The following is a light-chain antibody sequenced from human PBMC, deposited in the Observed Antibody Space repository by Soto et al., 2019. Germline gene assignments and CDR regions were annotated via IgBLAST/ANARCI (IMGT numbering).Light chain of an antibody. Sequence: DIQMTQSPSTLSASVGDRVIITCRASQSSSQWLAWYQQKPEKAPKLLMYQASFLEGGVPSTFSGSGSGTEFSLIISILQPDDFATYYCQQYNSFPLTFSGGAKVELK. CDR1: QSSSQW. J-gene: IGKJ4*01. CDR2: QAS. V-gene: IGKV1-5*03. CDR3: QQYNSFPLT.